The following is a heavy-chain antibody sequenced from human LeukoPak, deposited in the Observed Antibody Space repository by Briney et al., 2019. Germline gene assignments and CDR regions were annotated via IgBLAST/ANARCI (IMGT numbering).Heavy chain of an antibody. Sequence: AGGSLRLSCAASGFTFSSYAMSWVRQAPGKGLEWVSAISGSGGSTYYADSVKGRFTISRDNSKNTLYLQMNSLRAEDTAVYYCARDDYGATGGFDYWGQGTLVTVSS. CDR2: ISGSGGST. J-gene: IGHJ4*02. V-gene: IGHV3-23*01. CDR3: ARDDYGATGGFDY. D-gene: IGHD4-17*01. CDR1: GFTFSSYA.